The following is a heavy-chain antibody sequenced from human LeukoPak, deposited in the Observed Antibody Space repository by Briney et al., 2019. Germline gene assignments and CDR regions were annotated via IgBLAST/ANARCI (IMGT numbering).Heavy chain of an antibody. CDR3: ARASPMEGLQH. D-gene: IGHD3-10*01. CDR2: ISYDGSNK. J-gene: IGHJ1*01. V-gene: IGHV3-30-3*01. Sequence: PGGSLRLSCAASGFTFSSYAMHWVRQAPGKGLEWVAVISYDGSNKCYADSVKGRFTISRDNSKNTLYLQMNSLRAGDTAVYYCARASPMEGLQHWGQGTLVTVSS. CDR1: GFTFSSYA.